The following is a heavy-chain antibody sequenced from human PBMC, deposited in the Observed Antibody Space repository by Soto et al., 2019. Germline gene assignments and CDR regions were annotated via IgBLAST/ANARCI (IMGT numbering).Heavy chain of an antibody. V-gene: IGHV4-39*01. Sequence: SETLSLTCTVSGVSISSSSYYWGWIRQPPGKGLEWIGSIYYSGSTYYNPSLKSRVTISVDTSKNQFSLKLSSVTAADTAVYYCARMWEPQYYYGMDVWGQGTTVTVSS. J-gene: IGHJ6*02. CDR2: IYYSGST. CDR3: ARMWEPQYYYGMDV. D-gene: IGHD1-26*01. CDR1: GVSISSSSYY.